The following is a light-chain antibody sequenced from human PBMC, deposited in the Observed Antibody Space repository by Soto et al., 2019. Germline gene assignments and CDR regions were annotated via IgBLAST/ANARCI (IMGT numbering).Light chain of an antibody. CDR3: QQYKSYPYT. J-gene: IGKJ2*01. CDR1: QDISKS. Sequence: DIQMTQSPSSLSASVGDRVTITCRACQDISKSLTWFQQKPGKGPKSLIYAASSLQSGVPSKFSGSGSGTDFTLTISSLQPEDFATYYCQQYKSYPYTFGQGTKLEIK. V-gene: IGKV1-16*02. CDR2: AAS.